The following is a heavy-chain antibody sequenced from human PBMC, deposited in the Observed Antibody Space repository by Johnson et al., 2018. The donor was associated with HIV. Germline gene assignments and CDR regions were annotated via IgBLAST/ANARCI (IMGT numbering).Heavy chain of an antibody. D-gene: IGHD3-22*01. J-gene: IGHJ3*02. CDR2: ISYDGSDK. CDR3: ARGGYYYDSYDGFDI. V-gene: IGHV3-30-3*01. Sequence: QVQLVESGGGVVQPGRSLRLSCAASGFTFSSYAMHWVRQAPGKGLEWVAVISYDGSDKYYADSVKGRFTFSRDHSKNTLYLQMNSLRAEDTAVYYCARGGYYYDSYDGFDIWGQGTMVTVSS. CDR1: GFTFSSYA.